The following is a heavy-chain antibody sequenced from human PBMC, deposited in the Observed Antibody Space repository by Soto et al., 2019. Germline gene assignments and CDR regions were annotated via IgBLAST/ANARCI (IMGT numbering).Heavy chain of an antibody. Sequence: GGSLRLSCAASRFPFSTYGMHWVRQAPGKGLEWVAVISYDGSEKYYADSVKGRFTISRDNSKNTLYLQMDSLRTEDTAVYFCAKGWRYNYDTDALDIWGQGTMVTVSS. CDR1: RFPFSTYG. CDR3: AKGWRYNYDTDALDI. V-gene: IGHV3-30*18. J-gene: IGHJ3*02. D-gene: IGHD5-18*01. CDR2: ISYDGSEK.